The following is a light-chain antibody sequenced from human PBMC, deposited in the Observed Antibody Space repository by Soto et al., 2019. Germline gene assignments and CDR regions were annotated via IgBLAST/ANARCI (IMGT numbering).Light chain of an antibody. J-gene: IGLJ2*01. CDR3: VLYMKGDIRV. CDR1: SGQVSSRYY. Sequence: QTVVPKGESLSFSLGGQATLTFGLTSGQVSSRYYPSWYRQDPGQTPRTLIYSGDIRSSGVPDRFSGSILGSKAALTITGAQADDESVYYCVLYMKGDIRVFGGGTKVTVL. V-gene: IGLV8-61*01. CDR2: SGD.